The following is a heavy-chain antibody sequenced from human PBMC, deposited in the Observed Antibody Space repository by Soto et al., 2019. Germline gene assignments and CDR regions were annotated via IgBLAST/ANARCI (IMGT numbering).Heavy chain of an antibody. J-gene: IGHJ5*02. V-gene: IGHV2-70*11. CDR2: IDSDDDK. Sequence: GSGPTLVNPTQTLTLTCTFSGFSLNTRGMCVSWIRQPPGKALEWLARIDSDDDKYYNTSLKTRLTISKDTSKNQVVLTMTNMDPVDTATYYCARTTLTGAPFDPWGQGALVTVSS. CDR1: GFSLNTRGMC. CDR3: ARTTLTGAPFDP. D-gene: IGHD3-10*01.